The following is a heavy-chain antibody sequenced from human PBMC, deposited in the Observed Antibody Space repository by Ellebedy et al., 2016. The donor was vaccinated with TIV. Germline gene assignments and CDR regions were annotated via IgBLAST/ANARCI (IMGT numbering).Heavy chain of an antibody. V-gene: IGHV1-18*01. D-gene: IGHD3-10*01. CDR2: ISAYNGNT. J-gene: IGHJ6*02. Sequence: AASVKVSCKTSGYTFTSYGISWVRQAPGQGLEWMGWISAYNGNTNYAQNLQGRVTMTTDTSTSTAYMDLRSLRSDDTAVYYCARAQITMVRGIKGYYYYGMDVWGPGTTVTVSS. CDR1: GYTFTSYG. CDR3: ARAQITMVRGIKGYYYYGMDV.